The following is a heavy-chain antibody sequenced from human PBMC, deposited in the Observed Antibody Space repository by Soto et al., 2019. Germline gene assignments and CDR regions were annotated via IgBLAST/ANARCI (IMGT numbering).Heavy chain of an antibody. CDR1: GGTFSSYF. CDR3: ARETPSAAAAYYYYGLDV. J-gene: IGHJ6*02. V-gene: IGHV1-69*01. CDR2: IIPVFGTG. Sequence: QVQLVQSGAEVKKAGSSVKVSCKVSGGTFSSYFINWVRQDPGQGLEWVGGIIPVFGTGSYAEKFQGRVTITADESTSPAYMELSRLRSDDTAVYYCARETPSAAAAYYYYGLDVWGQGTTVTVPS. D-gene: IGHD6-13*01.